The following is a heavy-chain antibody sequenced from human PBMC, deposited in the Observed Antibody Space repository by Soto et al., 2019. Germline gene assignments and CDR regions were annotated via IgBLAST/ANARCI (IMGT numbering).Heavy chain of an antibody. CDR3: ARGEARNWFDP. CDR1: GGSISSGGYS. V-gene: IGHV4-30-2*01. Sequence: SETLSLTCAVSGGSISSGGYSWSWIRQPPGKGLEWIGYIYHSGSTYYNPSLKSRVTISVDRSKNQFSLKLSSVTAADTAVYYCARGEARNWFDPWGQGTLVSVS. CDR2: IYHSGST. J-gene: IGHJ5*02. D-gene: IGHD1-26*01.